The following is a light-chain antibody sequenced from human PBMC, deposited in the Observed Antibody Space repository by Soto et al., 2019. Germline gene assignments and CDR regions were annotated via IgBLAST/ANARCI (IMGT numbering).Light chain of an antibody. V-gene: IGKV1-39*01. CDR1: QSISSY. Sequence: DIQMTQSPSSLSASVGDRVTITCRASQSISSYLNWYQQKPGKAPKLLIYAASSLQSGVPSRFSGRGSGTDFTLTISSLQPEDCATYFCQQTYSTLTFGGGTKVDIK. J-gene: IGKJ4*01. CDR2: AAS. CDR3: QQTYSTLT.